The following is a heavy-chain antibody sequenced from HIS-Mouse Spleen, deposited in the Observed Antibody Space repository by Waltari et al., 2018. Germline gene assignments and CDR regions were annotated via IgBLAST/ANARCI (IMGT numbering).Heavy chain of an antibody. CDR1: GGSISSSSYY. D-gene: IGHD6-13*01. CDR3: AREIPYSSSWYDWYFDL. CDR2: IYYSGST. Sequence: QLQLQESGPGLVKPSETLSLTCTVSGGSISSSSYYSGRIRQPPGTGLEWIGSIYYSGSTYYNPSLKSRVTISVDTSKNQFSLKLSSVTAADTAVYYCAREIPYSSSWYDWYFDLWGRGTLVTVSS. J-gene: IGHJ2*01. V-gene: IGHV4-39*07.